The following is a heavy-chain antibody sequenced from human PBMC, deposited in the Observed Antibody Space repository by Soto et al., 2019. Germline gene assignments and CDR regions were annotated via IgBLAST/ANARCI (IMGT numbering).Heavy chain of an antibody. CDR2: IYYSGST. Sequence: WETLSLTCTVSGGSISSYYWSWIRQPPGKGLEWIGYIYYSGSTNYNPSLKSRVTISVDTSKNQFSLKLSSVTAADTAVYYCAGGDCSSTSCYSIPDYWGQGTLVTVSS. J-gene: IGHJ4*02. CDR1: GGSISSYY. CDR3: AGGDCSSTSCYSIPDY. D-gene: IGHD2-2*01. V-gene: IGHV4-59*01.